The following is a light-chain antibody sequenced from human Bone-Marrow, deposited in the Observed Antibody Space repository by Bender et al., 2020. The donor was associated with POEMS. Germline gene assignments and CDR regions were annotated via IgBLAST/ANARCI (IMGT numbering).Light chain of an antibody. J-gene: IGLJ3*02. CDR1: SGDVGGYDY. CDR3: CTYAVSFTGV. V-gene: IGLV2-8*01. CDR2: EVN. Sequence: QSALTQPPSASGSPGQSVTISCTGTSGDVGGYDYVSWFQQYPGKAPKLLIFEVNKRPSGVPDRFSGSKSGNTASLTVSGLQPDDEADYYCCTYAVSFTGVFGGGTTLTVL.